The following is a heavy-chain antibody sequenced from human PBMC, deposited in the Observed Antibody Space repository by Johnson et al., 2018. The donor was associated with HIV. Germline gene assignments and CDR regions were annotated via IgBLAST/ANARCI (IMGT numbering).Heavy chain of an antibody. CDR3: ARGRTVVSVFDI. J-gene: IGHJ3*02. V-gene: IGHV3-66*02. D-gene: IGHD3-3*01. Sequence: VQLVESGGGVVQPGRSLRLSCAASGFTFSSYDMHWVRQATGKGLEWVSVIYSGGRTFYADSVKGRFTISRDNSKNTLSLQMNSLRAEDTAVYYCARGRTVVSVFDIWGQGTMVTVSS. CDR2: IYSGGRT. CDR1: GFTFSSYD.